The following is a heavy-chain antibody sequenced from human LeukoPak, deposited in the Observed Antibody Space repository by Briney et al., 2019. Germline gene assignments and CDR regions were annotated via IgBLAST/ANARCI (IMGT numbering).Heavy chain of an antibody. V-gene: IGHV4-4*02. D-gene: IGHD4-11*01. CDR2: IYHSGST. Sequence: SGTLSLTCAVSGGSISSSNWWSWVRQPPGKGLEWIGGIYHSGSTNYNPSLKSRVTISVDKSKNQFSLKLSSVTAADTAVYYCARGTVGLAEYFQHWGQGTLVTVSS. CDR3: ARGTVGLAEYFQH. J-gene: IGHJ1*01. CDR1: GGSISSSNW.